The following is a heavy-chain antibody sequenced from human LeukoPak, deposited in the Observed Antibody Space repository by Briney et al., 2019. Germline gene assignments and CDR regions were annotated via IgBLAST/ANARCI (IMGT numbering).Heavy chain of an antibody. D-gene: IGHD3-3*01. J-gene: IGHJ5*02. CDR1: GGSISSYY. CDR2: IYYSGST. CDR3: ARDRFLEWWFDP. V-gene: IGHV4-59*01. Sequence: PSETLSLTCTVSGGSISSYYWSWIRQPPGKGLEWIGYIYYSGSTNYNPSLKSRVTISVDTSKNQFSLKLSSVTAADTAVYYCARDRFLEWWFDPWGQGTLVTVSS.